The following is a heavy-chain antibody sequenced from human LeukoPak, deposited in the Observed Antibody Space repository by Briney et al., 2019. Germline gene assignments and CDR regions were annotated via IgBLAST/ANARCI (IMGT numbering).Heavy chain of an antibody. CDR3: AKDWFGWFGESGAFDI. J-gene: IGHJ3*02. V-gene: IGHV3-23*01. D-gene: IGHD3-10*01. Sequence: PGGSLRLSCAASGFTFSSYAMSWVCQAPGKGLEWVSAISGSGGSTYYADSVKGRFTISRDNSKNTLYLQMNSLRAEDTAVYCCAKDWFGWFGESGAFDIWGQGTMVTVSS. CDR2: ISGSGGST. CDR1: GFTFSSYA.